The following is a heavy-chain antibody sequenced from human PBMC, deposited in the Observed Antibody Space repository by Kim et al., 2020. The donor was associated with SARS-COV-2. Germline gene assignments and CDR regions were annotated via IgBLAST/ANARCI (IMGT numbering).Heavy chain of an antibody. V-gene: IGHV4-38-2*02. Sequence: SETLSLTCTVSGYSISSGYYWGWIRQPPGKGLEWIGSIYHSGSTYYNPSLKSRVTISVDTSKNQFSLKLSSVTAADTAVYYCASTEDSGSLFDYWGQGTLVTVSS. J-gene: IGHJ4*02. CDR1: GYSISSGYY. CDR3: ASTEDSGSLFDY. D-gene: IGHD1-26*01. CDR2: IYHSGST.